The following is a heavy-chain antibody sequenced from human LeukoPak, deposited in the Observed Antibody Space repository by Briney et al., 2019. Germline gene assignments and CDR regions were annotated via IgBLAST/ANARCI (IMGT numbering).Heavy chain of an antibody. Sequence: ASVKVSCKAAGYTFTSYGISWVRQAPGQGLEWMGWISAYNGNTNYAQKLQGRVTMTTNTSTSTAYMELRSLRSDDTAVYYCARMAAADSKKALDIWGQGTMVTVSS. CDR1: GYTFTSYG. CDR2: ISAYNGNT. J-gene: IGHJ3*02. D-gene: IGHD6-13*01. CDR3: ARMAAADSKKALDI. V-gene: IGHV1-18*01.